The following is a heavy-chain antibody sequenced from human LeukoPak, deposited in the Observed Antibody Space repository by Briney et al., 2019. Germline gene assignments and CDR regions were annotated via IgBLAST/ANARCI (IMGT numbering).Heavy chain of an antibody. V-gene: IGHV4-39*07. D-gene: IGHD3-10*01. Sequence: KPSETLSLTCTVSGGSISSSSYYWGWIRQPPGKGLEWIGSIYYSGSTYYNPSLKSRVTISVDTSKNQFSLKLSSVTAADTAVYYCARASRGYDMVRGDPYYYYYMDVWGKGTTVTVSS. CDR2: IYYSGST. CDR1: GGSISSSSYY. J-gene: IGHJ6*03. CDR3: ARASRGYDMVRGDPYYYYYMDV.